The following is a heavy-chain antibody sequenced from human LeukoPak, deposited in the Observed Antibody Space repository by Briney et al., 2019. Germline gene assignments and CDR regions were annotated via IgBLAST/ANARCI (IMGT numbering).Heavy chain of an antibody. D-gene: IGHD3-16*01. J-gene: IGHJ6*02. CDR1: GFTVSSDY. Sequence: GGSLRLSCAAAGFTVSSDYMTWVRQASGRGLEWVSILYSGGSTYYADSVKGRFTISRHNSKNTLYLQMDSLGAEDTAVYYCARDKGGGSDGMDVWGQGTTVTVSS. V-gene: IGHV3-53*04. CDR2: LYSGGST. CDR3: ARDKGGGSDGMDV.